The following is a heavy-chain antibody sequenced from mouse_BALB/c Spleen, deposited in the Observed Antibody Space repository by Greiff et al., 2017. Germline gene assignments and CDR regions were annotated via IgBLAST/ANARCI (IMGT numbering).Heavy chain of an antibody. Sequence: EVKLLESGGGLVKPGGSLKLSCAASGFTFSSYTMSWVRQTPEKRLEWVATISSGGSYTYYPDSVKGRFTISRDNAKNTLYLQMSSLKSEDTAMYYCTRAEGNYYAMDYWGRGTSVTVSS. CDR2: ISSGGSYT. V-gene: IGHV5-6-4*01. D-gene: IGHD2-1*01. CDR1: GFTFSSYT. J-gene: IGHJ4*01. CDR3: TRAEGNYYAMDY.